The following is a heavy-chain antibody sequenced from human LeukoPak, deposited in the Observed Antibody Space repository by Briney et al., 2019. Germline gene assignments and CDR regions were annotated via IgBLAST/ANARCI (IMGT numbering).Heavy chain of an antibody. CDR2: IYYSGST. V-gene: IGHV4-59*01. J-gene: IGHJ4*02. CDR3: ARGGYYDFWSGYYSDY. D-gene: IGHD3-3*01. Sequence: KPSETLSLTCTASGGSISSYYWSWIRQPPGKGLEWIGYIYYSGSTNYNPSLKSRVTISVDTSKNQFSLKLSSVTAADTAVYYCARGGYYDFWSGYYSDYWGQGTLVTVSS. CDR1: GGSISSYY.